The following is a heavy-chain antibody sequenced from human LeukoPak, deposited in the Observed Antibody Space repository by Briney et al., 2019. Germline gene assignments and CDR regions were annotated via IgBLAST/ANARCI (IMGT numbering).Heavy chain of an antibody. J-gene: IGHJ6*02. CDR2: VSSSSSYI. CDR1: GFTFSSYS. V-gene: IGHV3-21*01. CDR3: ARGSVTTGPFGMDV. D-gene: IGHD5-18*01. Sequence: GGSLRLSCAASGFTFSSYSMNWVRQAPGKGLEWVSSVSSSSSYIYYADSVKGRFTISRDNAKNSLYLQMNSLRAEDTAVYYCARGSVTTGPFGMDVWGQGTTVTVSS.